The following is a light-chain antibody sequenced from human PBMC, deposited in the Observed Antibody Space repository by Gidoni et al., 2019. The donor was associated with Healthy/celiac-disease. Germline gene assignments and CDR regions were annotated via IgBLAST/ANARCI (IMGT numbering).Light chain of an antibody. V-gene: IGKV3-15*01. CDR2: GAS. J-gene: IGKJ4*01. CDR3: QQYNNWPPA. CDR1: QSVSSN. Sequence: PATLSVCPGERATLSCRASQSVSSNLAWYQQKPGQDPRLHIYGASTRATGIPARFSGSGSGTEFTLTISSLQSDDFAVDYCQQYNNWPPAFGGGTKVEIK.